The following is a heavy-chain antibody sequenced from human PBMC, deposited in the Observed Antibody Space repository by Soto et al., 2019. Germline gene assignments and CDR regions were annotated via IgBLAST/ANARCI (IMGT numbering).Heavy chain of an antibody. CDR1: GFPFSSYS. CDR2: ISGSGGST. D-gene: IGHD3-16*02. Sequence: GGSLRLSCAASGFPFSSYSMSWVRQAPGKGLEWVSAISGSGGSTYYADSVKGRFTISRDNSKNTLYLQMNSLRAEDTAVYYCAKAREVMITFGGVIVTDPFDYSGQGTLVTVSS. CDR3: AKAREVMITFGGVIVTDPFDY. V-gene: IGHV3-23*01. J-gene: IGHJ4*02.